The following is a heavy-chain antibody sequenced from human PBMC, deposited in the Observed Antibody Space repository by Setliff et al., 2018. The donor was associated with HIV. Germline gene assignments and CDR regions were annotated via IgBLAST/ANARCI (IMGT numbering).Heavy chain of an antibody. CDR2: IRGSDVST. D-gene: IGHD3-16*01. Sequence: LRLSCAASGFTFSSYAMSWVRQAPGKGLEWVSGIRGSDVSTYYADSARGRFTISRDNSKNTLYLQMNSLTAEDTAVYYCAKGETGVLQGFDYWGQGTLVTVSS. CDR1: GFTFSSYA. V-gene: IGHV3-23*01. J-gene: IGHJ4*02. CDR3: AKGETGVLQGFDY.